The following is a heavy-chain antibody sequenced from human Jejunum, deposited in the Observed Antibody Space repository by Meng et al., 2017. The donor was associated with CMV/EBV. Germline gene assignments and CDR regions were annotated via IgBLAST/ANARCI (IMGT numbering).Heavy chain of an antibody. CDR1: GFSFSSYW. J-gene: IGHJ4*02. V-gene: IGHV3-7*01. Sequence: SCSASGFSFSSYWMTWVRQAPGKGLEWVANIKHAGSDKYYVDSVQGRFTISRDNAKNSLYLQMNSLRVEDTATYYCASTAGCDYWGQGTLVTVSS. CDR3: ASTAGCDY. D-gene: IGHD6-19*01. CDR2: IKHAGSDK.